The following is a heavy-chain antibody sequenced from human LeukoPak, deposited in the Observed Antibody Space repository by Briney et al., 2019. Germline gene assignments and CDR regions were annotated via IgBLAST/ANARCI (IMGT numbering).Heavy chain of an antibody. D-gene: IGHD3-22*01. Sequence: ASVKVSCKASGYSFSDNYVHWVRQAPGQGLEYMGWISPKSGDTNFSQRFKGRLTMTSDTSINTVYMEMRKLKSGDTAVYFCARGKDDSTGHYDAFDIWGHGTMVTVSS. J-gene: IGHJ3*02. V-gene: IGHV1-2*02. CDR2: ISPKSGDT. CDR1: GYSFSDNY. CDR3: ARGKDDSTGHYDAFDI.